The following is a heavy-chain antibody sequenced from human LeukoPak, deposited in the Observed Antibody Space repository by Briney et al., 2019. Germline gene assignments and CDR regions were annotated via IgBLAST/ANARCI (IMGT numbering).Heavy chain of an antibody. CDR1: GFTFSSHW. J-gene: IGHJ4*02. D-gene: IGHD3-22*01. CDR3: ATAWDNSGWFDY. Sequence: GGSLRLSCAASGFTFSSHWMHWVRQAPGKGLVWVSRINSDGSSISYADSVKGRFTISRDNAKNTLYLQMNSLRAEDTAVYYCATAWDNSGWFDYWGQGTLVTVSS. CDR2: INSDGSSI. V-gene: IGHV3-74*01.